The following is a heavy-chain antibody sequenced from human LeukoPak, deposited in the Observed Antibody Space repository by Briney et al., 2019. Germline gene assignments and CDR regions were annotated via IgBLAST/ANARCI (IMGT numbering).Heavy chain of an antibody. V-gene: IGHV4-59*08. J-gene: IGHJ4*02. D-gene: IGHD5-24*01. CDR1: GGSIGSYY. Sequence: SETLSLTCTVSGGSIGSYYWSWIRQPPGKGLEWIGYIYYSGSTNYNPSLKSRVTISIDTSKNQFYLKLSSVTDADTAVYYCARQPRDGYNPIDYWGQGALVIVSS. CDR2: IYYSGST. CDR3: ARQPRDGYNPIDY.